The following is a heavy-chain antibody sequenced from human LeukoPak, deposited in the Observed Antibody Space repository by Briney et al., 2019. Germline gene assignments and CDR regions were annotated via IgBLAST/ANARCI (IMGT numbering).Heavy chain of an antibody. J-gene: IGHJ4*02. V-gene: IGHV3-30*03. CDR1: GFTFSSYG. CDR2: ISYDGSNK. Sequence: RGSLRLSCAASGFTFSSYGMHWVRQAPGKGLEWVAVISYDGSNKYYADSVKGRFTISRDNSKNTLYLQMNSLRAEDTAVYYCATDHMGYWGQGTLVTVSS. CDR3: ATDHMGY.